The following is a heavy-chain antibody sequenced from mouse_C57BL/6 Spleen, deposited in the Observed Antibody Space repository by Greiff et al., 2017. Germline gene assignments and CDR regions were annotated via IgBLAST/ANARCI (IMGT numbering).Heavy chain of an antibody. V-gene: IGHV1-82*01. Sequence: QVQLKESGPELVKPGASVKISCKASGYAFSSSWMNWVKQRPGKGLEWIGRIYPGDGDTNYNGKFKGKATLTADKSSSTAYMQLSSLTSEDSAVYFCARKGGLCHFDYWGQGTTLTVSS. CDR2: IYPGDGDT. D-gene: IGHD3-3*01. CDR1: GYAFSSSW. J-gene: IGHJ2*01. CDR3: ARKGGLCHFDY.